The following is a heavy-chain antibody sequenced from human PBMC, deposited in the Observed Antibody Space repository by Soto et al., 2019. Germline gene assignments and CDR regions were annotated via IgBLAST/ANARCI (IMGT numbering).Heavy chain of an antibody. CDR3: ARDKADGSGSYYGY. Sequence: QVQLVQSGAEVKKPGASVKVSCKASGYTFSSYGISWVRQAPGQGLEWMGWISAYNGNTNYAQKLQGRVTMTTDTSTSTAYMDLRGLRSDDTAIYYCARDKADGSGSYYGYWGQGTLVTVSS. CDR2: ISAYNGNT. CDR1: GYTFSSYG. J-gene: IGHJ4*02. D-gene: IGHD3-10*01. V-gene: IGHV1-18*01.